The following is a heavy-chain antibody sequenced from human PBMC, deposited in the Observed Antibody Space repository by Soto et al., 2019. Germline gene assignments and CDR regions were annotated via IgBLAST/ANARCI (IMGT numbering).Heavy chain of an antibody. CDR1: GYTFTSYG. V-gene: IGHV1-18*01. CDR2: ISAYNGNT. Sequence: QVQLVQSGAEVKKPGASVKVSCKASGYTFTSYGVSWVRQAPGQGLEWMGWISAYNGNTKYAQKLQGRVTMTTDTSTNTAYTDLRILRSDDTAVYYCARDSPPVDYWGQGTLVTVAS. J-gene: IGHJ4*02. CDR3: ARDSPPVDY.